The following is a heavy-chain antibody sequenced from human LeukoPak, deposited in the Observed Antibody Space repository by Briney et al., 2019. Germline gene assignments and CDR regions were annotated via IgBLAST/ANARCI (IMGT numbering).Heavy chain of an antibody. Sequence: GGSLRLSCAASGFTFSSYAMTWVRQAPGKGLEWVAFIRYDGSNKYYADSVKGRFTISRDNSKNTLYLQMNSLRAEDTAVYYCAKDHPPLTPLDYWGQGTLVTVSS. V-gene: IGHV3-30*02. CDR1: GFTFSSYA. J-gene: IGHJ4*02. CDR2: IRYDGSNK. CDR3: AKDHPPLTPLDY.